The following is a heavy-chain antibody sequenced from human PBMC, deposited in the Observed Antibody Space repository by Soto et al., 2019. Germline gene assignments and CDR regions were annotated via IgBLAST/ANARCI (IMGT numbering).Heavy chain of an antibody. CDR1: GGSISSGDYY. V-gene: IGHV4-30-4*01. D-gene: IGHD6-13*01. CDR3: ARDSRQQLAPNYYYYYGMDV. CDR2: IYYSGST. J-gene: IGHJ6*02. Sequence: SETLSLTCTVSGGSISSGDYYWSWIRQPPGKGLEWIGYIYYSGSTYHNPSLKSRVTISVDTSKNQFSLKLSSVTAADTAVYYCARDSRQQLAPNYYYYYGMDVWGQGTTVTVSS.